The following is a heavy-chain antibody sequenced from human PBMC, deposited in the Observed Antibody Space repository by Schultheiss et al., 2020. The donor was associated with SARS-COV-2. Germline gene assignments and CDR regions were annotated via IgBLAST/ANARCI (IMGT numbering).Heavy chain of an antibody. CDR3: ARMGIVSEGYDY. J-gene: IGHJ4*02. Sequence: SGPTLVKPTQTLTLTCTFSGFSLSTSGMRVSWIRQPPGKALEWLARIDWDDDKFYSTSLKTRLTISKDTSKNQVVLTMTNMDPVDTATYYCARMGIVSEGYDYWGQGTLVTVSS. CDR2: IDWDDDK. V-gene: IGHV2-70*04. D-gene: IGHD2-15*01. CDR1: GFSLSTSGMR.